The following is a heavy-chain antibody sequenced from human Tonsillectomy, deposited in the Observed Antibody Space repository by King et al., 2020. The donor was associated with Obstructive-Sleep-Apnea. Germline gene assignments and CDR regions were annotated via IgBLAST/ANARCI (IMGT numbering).Heavy chain of an antibody. CDR3: AGTLGVLDY. J-gene: IGHJ4*02. CDR2: IDPSDSYT. V-gene: IGHV5-10-1*03. CDR1: GYSFTSYW. Sequence: VQLVESGAEVKKPGESLRISCKGSGYSFTSYWISWVRQMPGKGLEWLGTIDPSDSYTNYSPAFQGHVTISAAKSISTAYLQRSSLKASDTAMYYCAGTLGVLDYWGQGTLVTVSS. D-gene: IGHD3-16*01.